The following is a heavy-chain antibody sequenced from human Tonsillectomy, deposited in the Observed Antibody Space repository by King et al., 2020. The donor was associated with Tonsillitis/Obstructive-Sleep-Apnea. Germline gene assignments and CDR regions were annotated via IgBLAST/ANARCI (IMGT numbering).Heavy chain of an antibody. CDR1: GFTFRSYE. D-gene: IGHD2-2*01. V-gene: IGHV3-48*03. Sequence: VQLVESGGGLVQPGGSLRLSCAASGFTFRSYEMNWVRQAPGKGLEWVSYISSSGSTIYYADSVKGRFTISRDNAKNSLYLQMNSLRAEDTAVYYCARVGDIVVVPTVPCFDYWGQGPLVTVSS. J-gene: IGHJ4*02. CDR2: ISSSGSTI. CDR3: ARVGDIVVVPTVPCFDY.